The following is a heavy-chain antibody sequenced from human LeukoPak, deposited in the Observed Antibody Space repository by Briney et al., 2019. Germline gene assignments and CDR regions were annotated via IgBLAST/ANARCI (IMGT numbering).Heavy chain of an antibody. Sequence: ASVKVSCKASGGAFSSYAIRWVRKAPGQGLEWMVGIIPIFGTANYAQKFQGRVTITADVSTSTAYMELSSLRSEDTDVYYCAGTGTKTYYYDSSGYYYDWGQGTLVTVSS. V-gene: IGHV1-69*13. J-gene: IGHJ4*02. CDR1: GGAFSSYA. CDR2: IIPIFGTA. CDR3: AGTGTKTYYYDSSGYYYD. D-gene: IGHD3-22*01.